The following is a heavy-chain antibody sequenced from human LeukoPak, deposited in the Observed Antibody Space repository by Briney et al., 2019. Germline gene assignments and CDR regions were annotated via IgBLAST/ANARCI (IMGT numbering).Heavy chain of an antibody. CDR2: ISSSSNYI. D-gene: IGHD3-3*01. CDR3: ARVEESASFDP. V-gene: IGHV3-21*01. Sequence: PGGSLRLSCAASGFIFSSYSMNRVRQAPGKGLEWVSSISSSSNYIYYADSVKGRFTISRDNAKNSLYLQMNSLRAEDTAVYYCARVEESASFDPWGQGTLVTVSS. J-gene: IGHJ5*02. CDR1: GFIFSSYS.